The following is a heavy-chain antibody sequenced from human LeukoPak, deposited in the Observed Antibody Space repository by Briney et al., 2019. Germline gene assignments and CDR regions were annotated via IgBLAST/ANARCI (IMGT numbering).Heavy chain of an antibody. D-gene: IGHD6-19*01. CDR1: GGSISSNY. Sequence: SETLSLTCTVSGGSISSNYWSWIRQPPGKGLEWIGYIYDSGTTNYNPSLKSRATISEDMSKNQFSLKVRFVTAADTAVYYCARSTGGWSYFDHWGQGILVTVSS. J-gene: IGHJ4*02. CDR2: IYDSGTT. CDR3: ARSTGGWSYFDH. V-gene: IGHV4-59*01.